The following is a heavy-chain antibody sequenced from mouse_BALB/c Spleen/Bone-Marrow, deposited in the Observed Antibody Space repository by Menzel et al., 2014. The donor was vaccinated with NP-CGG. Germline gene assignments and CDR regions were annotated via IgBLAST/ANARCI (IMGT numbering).Heavy chain of an antibody. CDR3: NGNYYAMDY. CDR1: GFNIKDYY. CDR2: IDPENGDT. V-gene: IGHV14-4*02. D-gene: IGHD2-1*01. J-gene: IGHJ4*01. Sequence: EVQLRSLGQLVRSGASVKLSCTASGFNIKDYYMHWVKQRPEQGLEWIGWIDPENGDTEYAPKFQGKATMTADTSSNTACLQLSSLTSEDTAVYYCNGNYYAMDYWGQGTSVTVSS.